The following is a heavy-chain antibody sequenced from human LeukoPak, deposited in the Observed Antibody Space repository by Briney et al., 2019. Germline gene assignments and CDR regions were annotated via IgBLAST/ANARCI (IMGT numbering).Heavy chain of an antibody. Sequence: GGSLRLSCAASGFTFSSYEMNWVRQAPGKGLEWVSYISSSGSTIYYAVSVKGRFTISRDNAKNSLYLQMNSLRADDTAVYFCAELGITMIGGVWGKGTTVTISS. V-gene: IGHV3-48*03. J-gene: IGHJ6*04. D-gene: IGHD3-10*02. CDR1: GFTFSSYE. CDR2: ISSSGSTI. CDR3: AELGITMIGGV.